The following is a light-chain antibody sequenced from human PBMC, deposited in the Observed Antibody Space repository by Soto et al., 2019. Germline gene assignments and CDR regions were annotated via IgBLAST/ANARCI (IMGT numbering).Light chain of an antibody. CDR3: QQYNSYPYT. CDR1: QSISSW. J-gene: IGKJ2*01. Sequence: QSPSTLSASVGDRVTITCRASQSISSWLAWYQQKPGKAPKLLIYDASSLESGVPSRFSGSGSGTEFTLTISSLQPDDFATYYCQQYNSYPYTFGQGTKLEIK. V-gene: IGKV1-5*01. CDR2: DAS.